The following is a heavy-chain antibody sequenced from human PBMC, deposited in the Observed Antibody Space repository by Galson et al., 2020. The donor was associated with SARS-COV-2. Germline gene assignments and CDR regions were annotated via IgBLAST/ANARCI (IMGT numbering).Heavy chain of an antibody. J-gene: IGHJ3*02. CDR2: IVVGSGNT. CDR3: AAVSCSSTSCADAFDI. D-gene: IGHD2-2*01. Sequence: SVKVSCKASGFTFTSSAMQWVRQARGQRLEWIGWIVVGSGNTNYAQKFQERVTITRDMSTSTAYMELSSLRSEDTAVYYCAAVSCSSTSCADAFDIWGQGTMVTVSS. V-gene: IGHV1-58*02. CDR1: GFTFTSSA.